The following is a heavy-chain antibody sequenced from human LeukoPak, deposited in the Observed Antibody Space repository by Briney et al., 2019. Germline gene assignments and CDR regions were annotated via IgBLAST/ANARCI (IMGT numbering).Heavy chain of an antibody. J-gene: IGHJ4*02. CDR1: GGSISSYY. CDR3: ARGGSYYGY. V-gene: IGHV4-59*08. CDR2: IYYSGST. D-gene: IGHD1-26*01. Sequence: SETLSLTCSVSGGSISSYYWSWIRQPPGKGLEWIGNIYYSGSTNYNPSLKSRVTISLDTSKSQFSLQLSSVTAADTAVYYCARGGSYYGYWGQGTLVTVSS.